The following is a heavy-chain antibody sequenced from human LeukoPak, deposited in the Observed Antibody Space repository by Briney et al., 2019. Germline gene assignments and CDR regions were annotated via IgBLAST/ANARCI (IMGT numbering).Heavy chain of an antibody. Sequence: ASVKVSCKASGYTFTSYGISWVRQAPGQGLEWMGWISAYNGNTNYAQKLQGRVTMTTDTSTSTAYMELRSLRSDDTAVYYCARDLLDSSGPSLPSDYWGQGTLVTASS. CDR1: GYTFTSYG. J-gene: IGHJ4*02. CDR3: ARDLLDSSGPSLPSDY. V-gene: IGHV1-18*01. CDR2: ISAYNGNT. D-gene: IGHD3-22*01.